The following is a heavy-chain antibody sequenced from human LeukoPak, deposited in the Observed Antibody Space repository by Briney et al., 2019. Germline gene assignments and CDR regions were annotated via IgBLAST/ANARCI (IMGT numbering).Heavy chain of an antibody. CDR2: ISSSTTTI. J-gene: IGHJ3*02. V-gene: IGHV3-48*02. D-gene: IGHD2-15*01. Sequence: GGSLRLSCAASGFAFKTYSMNWVRQAPGKGLEWVSSISSSTTTIYYADSVRGRFTISRDNAKNSLYLQMNSLSDEDTAVYYCARDAAFSAFNMWGQGTMVTVSS. CDR3: ARDAAFSAFNM. CDR1: GFAFKTYS.